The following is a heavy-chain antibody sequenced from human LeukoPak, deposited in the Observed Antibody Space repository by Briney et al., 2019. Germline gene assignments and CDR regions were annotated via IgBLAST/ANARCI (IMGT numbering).Heavy chain of an antibody. V-gene: IGHV4-61*01. CDR3: ARQAVVNGEAFDY. CDR2: IYYSGST. Sequence: SETLSLTCTVSGGSISSSSYYWSWIRQPPGKGLEWIGYIYYSGSTNYNPSLKSRVTISVDTSKNQFSLKLSSVTAADTAVYYCARQAVVNGEAFDYWGQGTLVTVSS. D-gene: IGHD4-23*01. J-gene: IGHJ4*02. CDR1: GGSISSSSYY.